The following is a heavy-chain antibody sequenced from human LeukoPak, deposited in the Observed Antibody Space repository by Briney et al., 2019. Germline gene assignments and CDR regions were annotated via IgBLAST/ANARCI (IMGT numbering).Heavy chain of an antibody. CDR1: GEPFSGYY. CDR2: INHSGSN. CDR3: AKRKTYYDYVWGSYRYMDPFDY. V-gene: IGHV4-34*01. Sequence: PSETLTLTCAVYGEPFSGYYWSWIRQPPGKGLEWIGEINHSGSNNYNPSLKRRGTITVDTSKDQFFLKLSSVTAADTAAYYCAKRKTYYDYVWGSYRYMDPFDYWGQGTPVTVSS. D-gene: IGHD3-16*02. J-gene: IGHJ4*02.